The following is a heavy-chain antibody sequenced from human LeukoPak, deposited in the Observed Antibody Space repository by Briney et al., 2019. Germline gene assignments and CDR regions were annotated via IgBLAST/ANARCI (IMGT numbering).Heavy chain of an antibody. CDR1: GGTFSSYA. V-gene: IGHV1-8*02. J-gene: IGHJ4*02. CDR3: ARGPPNWGYDY. CDR2: MSPNSGDT. D-gene: IGHD7-27*01. Sequence: ASVKVSCKASGGTFSSYAISWVRQAPGQRPEWMGWMSPNSGDTGYAQKFQDRVTMTRNTSISTAYMELSSLRSDDTAVYYCARGPPNWGYDYWGPGTLVTVSS.